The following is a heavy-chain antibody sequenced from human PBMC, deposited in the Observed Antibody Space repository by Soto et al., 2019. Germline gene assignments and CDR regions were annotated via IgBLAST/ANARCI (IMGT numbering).Heavy chain of an antibody. V-gene: IGHV6-1*01. CDR3: ARDIAARRNYYYYYYMDV. Sequence: PSQTLSLTCVISGDSVSSNSAAWNWIRQSPSRGREWLGRTNKRSKWYNDYTVSVKSRITINPDTSKNQFSLQLNSVTPEDTAVYYCARDIAARRNYYYYYYMDVWGKGTTVTVSS. CDR1: GDSVSSNSAA. J-gene: IGHJ6*03. CDR2: TNKRSKWYN. D-gene: IGHD6-6*01.